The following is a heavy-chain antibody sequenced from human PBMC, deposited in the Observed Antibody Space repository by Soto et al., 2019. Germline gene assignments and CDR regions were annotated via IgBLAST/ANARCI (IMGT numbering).Heavy chain of an antibody. Sequence: PSETLSLTCAVYGGSFSGYYWSWIRQPPGKGLEWIGEINHSGSTNYNPSLKSRVTISVDTSKNQFSLKLSSVTAADTAVYYCARGSRSTSRNLGYYYMDVRGKGTTVTVSS. CDR2: INHSGST. D-gene: IGHD2-2*01. J-gene: IGHJ6*03. CDR1: GGSFSGYY. CDR3: ARGSRSTSRNLGYYYMDV. V-gene: IGHV4-34*01.